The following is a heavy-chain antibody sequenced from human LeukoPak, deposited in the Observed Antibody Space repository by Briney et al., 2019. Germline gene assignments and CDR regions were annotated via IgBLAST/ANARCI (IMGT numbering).Heavy chain of an antibody. J-gene: IGHJ1*01. V-gene: IGHV4-34*01. CDR1: GGSFSGYY. CDR2: INHSGST. CDR3: ARGRHFGYYALGYFQH. D-gene: IGHD3-22*01. Sequence: SETLSLTCAVYGGSFSGYYWSWIRQPPGKGLEWIGEINHSGSTNYNPSLKSRVTISVDTSKNQFSLKLSSVTAADTAVYYCARGRHFGYYALGYFQHWGQGTLVTVSS.